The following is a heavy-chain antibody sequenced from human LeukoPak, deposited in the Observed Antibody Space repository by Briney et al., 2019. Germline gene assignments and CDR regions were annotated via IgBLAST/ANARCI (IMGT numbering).Heavy chain of an antibody. CDR2: ISGSGGST. CDR1: GFTFSSYE. Sequence: GGSLRLSCAASGFTFSSYEMNWVRQAPGKGLEWVSAISGSGGSTYYADSVKGRFTISRDNSKNTLYLQMNSLRAEDTAVYYCAKMVAATRYFDYWGQGTLVTVSS. V-gene: IGHV3-23*01. D-gene: IGHD2-15*01. J-gene: IGHJ4*02. CDR3: AKMVAATRYFDY.